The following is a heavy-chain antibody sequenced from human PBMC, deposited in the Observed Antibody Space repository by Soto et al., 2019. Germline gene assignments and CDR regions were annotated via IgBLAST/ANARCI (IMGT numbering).Heavy chain of an antibody. CDR3: ARGSGMIVVVSPFDY. Sequence: SVKVSCKASGGTFSSYAISWVRQAPGQGLEWMGGIIPILGTANYAQKFQGRVTITADKSTSTAYMELSSLRSEDTAVYYCARGSGMIVVVSPFDYWGQGTLVTVSS. CDR2: IIPILGTA. J-gene: IGHJ4*02. V-gene: IGHV1-69*10. D-gene: IGHD3-22*01. CDR1: GGTFSSYA.